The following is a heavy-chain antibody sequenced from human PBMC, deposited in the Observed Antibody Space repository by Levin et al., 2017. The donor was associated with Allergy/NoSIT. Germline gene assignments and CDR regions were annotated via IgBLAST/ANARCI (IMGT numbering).Heavy chain of an antibody. CDR1: GGSFSGYY. CDR3: ARGPSPHNWFDP. V-gene: IGHV4-34*01. J-gene: IGHJ5*02. Sequence: SETLSLTCAVYGGSFSGYYWSWIRQPPGKGLEWIGEINHSGSTNYNPSLKSRVTISVDTSKNQFSLKLSSVTAADTAVYYCARGPSPHNWFDPRGQGTLVTVSS. CDR2: INHSGST.